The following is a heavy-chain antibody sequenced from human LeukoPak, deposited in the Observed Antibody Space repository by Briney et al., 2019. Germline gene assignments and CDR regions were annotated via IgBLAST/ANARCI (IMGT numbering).Heavy chain of an antibody. Sequence: GGSLRLSCAASGFTFSRYAVTWVRQAPGKGLEWVSSIGPSNGTTYYAESVKGRFTISRDNSENTLYLQLNSLRADDTAIYYCVKRSTSGWFYFDYWGQGTLVTVSS. CDR2: IGPSNGTT. CDR1: GFTFSRYA. D-gene: IGHD6-19*01. V-gene: IGHV3-23*01. CDR3: VKRSTSGWFYFDY. J-gene: IGHJ4*02.